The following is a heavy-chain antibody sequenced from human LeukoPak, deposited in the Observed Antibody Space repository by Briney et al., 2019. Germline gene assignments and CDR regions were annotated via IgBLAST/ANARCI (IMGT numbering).Heavy chain of an antibody. V-gene: IGHV4-39*01. CDR1: GGSISSSGSY. J-gene: IGHJ4*02. D-gene: IGHD6-19*01. CDR2: IHYIGST. Sequence: KTSETLSLTCTVSGGSISSSGSYWGWVRQPPAKGLEWIGNIHYIGSTYYNPSLKSRVTISVDTSKNQFSLRLSSVTAADTAVYYCARHEAYSSGWVDYWGQGTPVTVSS. CDR3: ARHEAYSSGWVDY.